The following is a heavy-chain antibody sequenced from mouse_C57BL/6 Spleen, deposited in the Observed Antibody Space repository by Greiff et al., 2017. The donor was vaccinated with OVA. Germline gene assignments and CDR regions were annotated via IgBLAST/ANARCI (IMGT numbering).Heavy chain of an antibody. V-gene: IGHV1-26*01. CDR3: ARSDSNYDDY. CDR2: INPNNGGT. CDR1: GYTFTDYY. J-gene: IGHJ2*01. D-gene: IGHD2-5*01. Sequence: VQLQQSGPELVKPGASVKISCKASGYTFTDYYMNWVKQSPGKSLEWIGDINPNNGGTSYNQKFKGKATLTVDKSSSTAYMELRSLTSEDSAVYYGARSDSNYDDYWGQGTTLTVSS.